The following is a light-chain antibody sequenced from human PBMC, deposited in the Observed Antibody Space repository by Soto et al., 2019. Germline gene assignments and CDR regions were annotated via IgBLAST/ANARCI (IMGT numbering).Light chain of an antibody. V-gene: IGLV2-14*03. CDR2: DVT. CDR1: SGDIGGYNY. Sequence: QSALTQPASVSGSPGQSITISCTGNSGDIGGYNYVSWYQQHPGKAPKLMIFDVTNRPSGISSRFSGSKSGNTASLTISGLQAEDEADYYCSSYASSSTLAFGGGTKLTVL. J-gene: IGLJ2*01. CDR3: SSYASSSTLA.